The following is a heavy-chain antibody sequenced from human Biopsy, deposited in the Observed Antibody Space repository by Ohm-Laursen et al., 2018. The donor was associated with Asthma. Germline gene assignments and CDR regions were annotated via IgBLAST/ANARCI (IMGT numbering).Heavy chain of an antibody. CDR3: ARGLDYSGRSGFDY. D-gene: IGHD3-10*01. Sequence: SLRLSCSASGFMFRSFGMHWVRQAPGKGLEWVAVISYDGNHKFYEDSVKGRFTVSRDNSMNTLYLHMNSLRVEDTAVYYCARGLDYSGRSGFDYWGQGTLVTVSS. J-gene: IGHJ4*02. CDR2: ISYDGNHK. CDR1: GFMFRSFG. V-gene: IGHV3-30*03.